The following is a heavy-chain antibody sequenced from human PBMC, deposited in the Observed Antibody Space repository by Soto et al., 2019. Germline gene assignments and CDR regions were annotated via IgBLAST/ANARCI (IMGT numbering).Heavy chain of an antibody. V-gene: IGHV3-48*03. CDR3: AREFMTGVDY. Sequence: EVQLVESGGGLVQPGGSLRLSCAASGFTFSSYEMNWVRQAPGKGLEWVSYISSSGSTIYYADSVKGRLTISRDNAKNSLYLQMNSLRAEDTAVYYCAREFMTGVDYWGQGTLVTVSS. CDR1: GFTFSSYE. J-gene: IGHJ4*02. D-gene: IGHD3-9*01. CDR2: ISSSGSTI.